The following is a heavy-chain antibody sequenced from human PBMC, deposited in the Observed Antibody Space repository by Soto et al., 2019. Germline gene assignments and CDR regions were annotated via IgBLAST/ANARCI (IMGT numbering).Heavy chain of an antibody. Sequence: PGGSLRLSCVVSGFTFSNYWMHWVRQAPGKGLVWVSHINSGGTGTSYADSVKGRFTISRDNAKNTLYLQMNSLRAEDTAMYYCARDYYDRSDIDYWGQGTLVTVSS. CDR3: ARDYYDRSDIDY. CDR2: INSGGTGT. D-gene: IGHD3-22*01. J-gene: IGHJ4*02. CDR1: GFTFSNYW. V-gene: IGHV3-74*01.